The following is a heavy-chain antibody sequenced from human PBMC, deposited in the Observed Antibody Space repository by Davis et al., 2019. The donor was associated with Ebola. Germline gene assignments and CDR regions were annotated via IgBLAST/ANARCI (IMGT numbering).Heavy chain of an antibody. V-gene: IGHV3-23*01. J-gene: IGHJ4*02. Sequence: GGSLRLSCAASGFTFSSYAMTWVRQAPGKGLEWVSAITSSGGTTYYADSVKGRFTISRDNAKNSLYLQMNSLRGEDTAFYYCAKGRTIPLALDFWGRGTLVTVSS. CDR3: AKGRTIPLALDF. D-gene: IGHD2-2*02. CDR1: GFTFSSYA. CDR2: ITSSGGTT.